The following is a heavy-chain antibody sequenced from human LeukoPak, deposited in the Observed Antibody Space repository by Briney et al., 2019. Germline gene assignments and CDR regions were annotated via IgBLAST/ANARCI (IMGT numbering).Heavy chain of an antibody. D-gene: IGHD5-18*01. V-gene: IGHV3-23*01. CDR2: ISGSGGST. Sequence: GGSLRLSCAASGFTFSSYVMSWVRQAPGKGLEWVSAISGSGGSTYYADSVKGRFTISRDNSKNTLYLQMNSLRAEDTAVYYCAKSDTAMDTPFDYWGQGTLVTVSS. CDR3: AKSDTAMDTPFDY. CDR1: GFTFSSYV. J-gene: IGHJ4*02.